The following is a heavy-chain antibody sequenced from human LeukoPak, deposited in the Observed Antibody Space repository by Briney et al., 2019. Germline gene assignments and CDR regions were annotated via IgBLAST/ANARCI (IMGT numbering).Heavy chain of an antibody. CDR1: GGSISSYY. D-gene: IGHD3-22*01. J-gene: IGHJ6*03. CDR3: ARVGRGLLLHRYYMDV. CDR2: IYYSGST. Sequence: NPSETLSLTCTVSGGSISSYYWSWIRQPPGKGLEWIGYIYYSGSTNYNPSLKSRVTISVDTSKNQFSLNLSSVTAADTAVYYCARVGRGLLLHRYYMDVWGKGTTVTISS. V-gene: IGHV4-59*01.